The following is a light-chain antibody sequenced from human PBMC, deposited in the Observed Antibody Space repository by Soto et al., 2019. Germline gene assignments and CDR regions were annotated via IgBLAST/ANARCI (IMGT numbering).Light chain of an antibody. CDR2: AAS. V-gene: IGKV1-9*01. J-gene: IGKJ2*01. Sequence: DIQLTQSPSFLSASVGDRVTITCRASQGISSYLAWYQQKPGKAPKLLIYAASTLQSGVPSRFSGSGSGTEFTLTISRLEPEDFAVYYCQQYGSSPWYTFGQGTKLEIK. CDR3: QQYGSSPWYT. CDR1: QGISSY.